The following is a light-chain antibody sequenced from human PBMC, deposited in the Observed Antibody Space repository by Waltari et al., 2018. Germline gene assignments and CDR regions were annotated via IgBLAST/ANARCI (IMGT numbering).Light chain of an antibody. CDR2: EVS. CDR3: NSYTDSII. J-gene: IGLJ2*01. V-gene: IGLV2-14*01. Sequence: QSALTPPASVSGPPGQSTTTSCTATSSDVGGYKYVSWYQHYPGKAPKLIIYEVSKRPSGVSDRFSGSKSGNTASLTISGLQAEDEADYYCNSYTDSIIFGGGTKLTVL. CDR1: SSDVGGYKY.